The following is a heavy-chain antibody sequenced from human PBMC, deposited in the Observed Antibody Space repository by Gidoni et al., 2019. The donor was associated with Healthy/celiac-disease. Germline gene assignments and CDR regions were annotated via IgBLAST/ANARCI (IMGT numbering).Heavy chain of an antibody. CDR1: GGSFSGYY. V-gene: IGHV4-34*01. CDR3: ASPIVGATIGWSDY. CDR2: LNHSGST. D-gene: IGHD1-26*01. J-gene: IGHJ4*02. Sequence: QVQLQQWGAGLLKPSETLSLTCAVYGGSFSGYYWSWIRQPPGKGLEWIGELNHSGSTNYNPSLKSRVTISVDTSKNQFSLKLSSVTAADTAVYYCASPIVGATIGWSDYWGQGTLVTVSS.